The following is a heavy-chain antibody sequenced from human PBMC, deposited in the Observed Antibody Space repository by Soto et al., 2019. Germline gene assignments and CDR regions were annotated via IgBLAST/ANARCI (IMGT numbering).Heavy chain of an antibody. CDR2: VYWDDDK. CDR3: AHCRGGVASF. D-gene: IGHD2-2*01. V-gene: IGHV2-5*02. Sequence: QITLKESGPTLVKPTQTLTLTCTFSGFSLSTRDVGVGWIRQPPGEALEWLGVVYWDDDKTYSPSLKSRLTITKDPSKNQVVLRMTKMDPVDTATYYCAHCRGGVASFWGQGTLVTVSS. J-gene: IGHJ4*02. CDR1: GFSLSTRDVG.